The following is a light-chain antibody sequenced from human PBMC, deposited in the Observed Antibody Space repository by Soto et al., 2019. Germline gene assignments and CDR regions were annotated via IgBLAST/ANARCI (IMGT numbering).Light chain of an antibody. J-gene: IGKJ5*01. Sequence: IRMTQSPAAVCASVGHRAPLPWRASQFISNYVNWHQQKSGKAPKVLISAASTLQGDVPSRVSGSGSGTEFTLTIDSLQPEDFATYYCQQTYNFPITFGQGTRLAIK. V-gene: IGKV1-39*01. CDR1: QFISNY. CDR3: QQTYNFPIT. CDR2: AAS.